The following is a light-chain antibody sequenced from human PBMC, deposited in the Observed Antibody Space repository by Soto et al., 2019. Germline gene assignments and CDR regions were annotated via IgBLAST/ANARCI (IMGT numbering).Light chain of an antibody. Sequence: HSVLTQPASVSGSPGQSISISCTGTSSDVVTYNLVSWYQQHPGKAPTVLIYEATKRPSGVSNRFSGSESGNTASLTISGLQTEDEADYYCYSFAGSTTSSYVFGPGTKVTV. CDR3: YSFAGSTTSSYV. V-gene: IGLV2-23*01. CDR1: SSDVVTYNL. CDR2: EAT. J-gene: IGLJ1*01.